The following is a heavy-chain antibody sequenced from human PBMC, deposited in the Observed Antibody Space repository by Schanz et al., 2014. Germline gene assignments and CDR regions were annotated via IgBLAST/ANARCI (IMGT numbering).Heavy chain of an antibody. CDR3: ARARDTGYDCSGY. Sequence: QVQLVQSGPAVKKPGASMKVSCLASGYSFTEYFLHWVRQAPGQGLEWMGWINPNSGETNYEQKFKGRVTLTSDTFISTVFMELSGLTSDDTATYFCARARDTGYDCSGYWGQGTLLIVSS. J-gene: IGHJ4*02. CDR2: INPNSGET. CDR1: GYSFTEYF. D-gene: IGHD5-12*01. V-gene: IGHV1-2*02.